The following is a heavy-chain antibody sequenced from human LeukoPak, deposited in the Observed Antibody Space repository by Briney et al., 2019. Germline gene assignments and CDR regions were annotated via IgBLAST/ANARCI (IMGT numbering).Heavy chain of an antibody. V-gene: IGHV3-9*01. CDR3: ARDSADCSGGSCYSAEYFQH. CDR1: GFTLADYD. Sequence: GGSLRLSCAASGFTLADYDIHWVRQAPGKGPEWVSTISSNSTTIAYADSVKGRFTVSRDNTKNSLYLQMGSLRVEDTALYYCARDSADCSGGSCYSAEYFQHWGQGTLVTVSS. CDR2: ISSNSTTI. D-gene: IGHD2-15*01. J-gene: IGHJ1*01.